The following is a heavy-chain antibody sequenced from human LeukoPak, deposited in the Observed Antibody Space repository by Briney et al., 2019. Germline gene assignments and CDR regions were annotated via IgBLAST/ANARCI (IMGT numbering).Heavy chain of an antibody. CDR2: INSDGSIT. D-gene: IGHD3-16*01. V-gene: IGHV3-74*01. CDR3: AKPGGGYFDS. CDR1: GFTFTTYW. Sequence: GGSLRLSCAASGFTFTTYWMHWVRQAPGKGLVWVSHINSDGSITSYADSVKGRFTISRDNAKNTLYLQMNSLRAEDTAVYYCAKPGGGYFDSWGQGTLVTVSS. J-gene: IGHJ4*02.